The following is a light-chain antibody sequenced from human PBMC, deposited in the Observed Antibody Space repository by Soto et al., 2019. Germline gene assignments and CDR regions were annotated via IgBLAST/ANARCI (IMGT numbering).Light chain of an antibody. CDR1: QSVRTK. CDR2: GAS. J-gene: IGKJ3*01. Sequence: ETVMTQSPATLSVSPGERATLSGRASQSVRTKLAWYQQKPGQAPRLLIYGASSRATGIPARFSGSGSGTEFTLTITSLEPEDFAVYYCQQRGSWPATFGPGTKVDIK. V-gene: IGKV3D-15*01. CDR3: QQRGSWPAT.